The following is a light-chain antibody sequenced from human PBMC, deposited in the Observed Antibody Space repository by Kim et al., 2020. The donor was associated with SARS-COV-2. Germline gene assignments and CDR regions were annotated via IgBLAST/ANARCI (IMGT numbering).Light chain of an antibody. Sequence: GQWVTISCSGSSSNIGSNVVNWYQQLPGTAPKLLIYSNDYRPSGVPDRFSGSKSGTSASLAISGLQSEDEADYYCVAWDDSLNGSVFGGGTQLTVL. V-gene: IGLV1-44*01. CDR1: SSNIGSNV. J-gene: IGLJ3*02. CDR2: SND. CDR3: VAWDDSLNGSV.